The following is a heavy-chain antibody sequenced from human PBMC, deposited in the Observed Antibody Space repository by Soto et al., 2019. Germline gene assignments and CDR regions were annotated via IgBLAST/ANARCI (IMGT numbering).Heavy chain of an antibody. J-gene: IGHJ4*02. V-gene: IGHV3-23*01. CDR1: GFTVSSYG. CDR3: AKDSGYESTD. CDR2: LSDSGDKT. Sequence: VQLLESGGGLVQPGGSLRLSCAASGFTVSSYGMSWVRQAPGKGLEWISGLSDSGDKTYYADSVKGRFTTSRDTSKNTLYLQMSSLRVEDTAVYYGAKDSGYESTDWGQGTLVIVSS. D-gene: IGHD3-22*01.